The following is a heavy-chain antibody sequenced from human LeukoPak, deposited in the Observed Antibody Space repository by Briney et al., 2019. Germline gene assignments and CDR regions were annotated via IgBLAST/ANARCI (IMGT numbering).Heavy chain of an antibody. CDR1: GGSISSGSYY. V-gene: IGHV4-39*07. D-gene: IGHD5-18*01. CDR3: ARDEGYTSGYSGSDY. J-gene: IGHJ4*02. Sequence: SETLSLTCTVSGGSISSGSYYWGWIRQPPGKGLEWIGGIYYSGNTYYNPSLKTRVTISVDTSKNQFSLKLSSVTAADTAVYYCARDEGYTSGYSGSDYWGQGTLVTVSS. CDR2: IYYSGNT.